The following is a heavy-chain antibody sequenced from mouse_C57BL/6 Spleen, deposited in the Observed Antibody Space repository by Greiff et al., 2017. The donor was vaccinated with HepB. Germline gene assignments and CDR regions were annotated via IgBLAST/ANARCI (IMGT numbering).Heavy chain of an antibody. V-gene: IGHV5-17*01. CDR2: ISSGSSTI. Sequence: EVKLMESGGGLVKPGGSLKLSCAASGFTFSDYGMHWVRQAPEKGLEWVAYISSGSSTIYSADTVKGRFTISRDNAKYTLFLQMTSLRSEDTAMYYCARPSLLRYFDYWGQGTTLTVSS. CDR3: ARPSLLRYFDY. J-gene: IGHJ2*01. CDR1: GFTFSDYG. D-gene: IGHD1-2*01.